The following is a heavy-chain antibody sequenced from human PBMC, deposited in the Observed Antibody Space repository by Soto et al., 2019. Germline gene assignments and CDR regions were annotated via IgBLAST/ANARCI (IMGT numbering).Heavy chain of an antibody. D-gene: IGHD6-13*01. V-gene: IGHV4-39*01. CDR2: IYYSGST. CDR3: ARVSSWYSSWFDP. J-gene: IGHJ5*02. CDR1: GGSISSSSYY. Sequence: QLQLQESGPGLVKPSETLSLTCTVSGGSISSSSYYWGWIRQPPGKGLEWIGSIYYSGSTYYNPSLKSRVTISVDTSKNQFSLKLSSVTAADTAVYYCARVSSWYSSWFDPWGQGTLVTVSS.